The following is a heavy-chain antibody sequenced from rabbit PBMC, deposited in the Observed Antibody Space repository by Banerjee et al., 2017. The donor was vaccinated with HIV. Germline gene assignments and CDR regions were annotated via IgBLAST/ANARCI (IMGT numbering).Heavy chain of an antibody. J-gene: IGHJ4*01. Sequence: QEQLEESGGDLVKPEGSLTLTCTASGIDFNNGGITWVRQAPGKGLEWIACIYGGSVGYTYYANWAKGRFTISKTSSTTVTLQMTSLTDADTATYFCVSSGRDAWYFNLWGPGTLVTVS. D-gene: IGHD4-1*01. CDR1: GIDFNNGG. CDR2: IYGGSVGYT. V-gene: IGHV1S45*01. CDR3: VSSGRDAWYFNL.